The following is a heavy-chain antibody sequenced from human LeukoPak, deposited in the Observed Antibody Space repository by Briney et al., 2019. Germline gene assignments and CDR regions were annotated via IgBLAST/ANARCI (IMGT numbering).Heavy chain of an antibody. D-gene: IGHD4-17*01. J-gene: IGHJ4*02. CDR2: IKPCGVST. CDR1: GNTLPRYY. V-gene: IGHV1-46*01. CDR3: ARDQDEYGLFDD. Sequence: ASVKVSCKASGNTLPRYYMQWVRQAPGPPLEWMGIIKPCGVSTTYTQKFQGRVTMTRDTSTSTVYMELSRLRSEDTAVYYCARDQDEYGLFDDWGQGTMVTVSS.